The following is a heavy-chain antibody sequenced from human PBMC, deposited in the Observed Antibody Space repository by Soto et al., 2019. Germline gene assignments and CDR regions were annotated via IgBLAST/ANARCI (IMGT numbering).Heavy chain of an antibody. CDR3: AKGVYYYGSGSYYIGCGMDV. D-gene: IGHD3-10*01. J-gene: IGHJ6*02. CDR2: IIPIFGTA. V-gene: IGHV1-69*13. Sequence: SVKVSCKASGGTFSSYAISWVRQAPEQGLEWMGGIIPIFGTANYAQKFQGRVTITADESQSKAYMELSSLRAEDTAVYYCAKGVYYYGSGSYYIGCGMDVWGQGTTVTV. CDR1: GGTFSSYA.